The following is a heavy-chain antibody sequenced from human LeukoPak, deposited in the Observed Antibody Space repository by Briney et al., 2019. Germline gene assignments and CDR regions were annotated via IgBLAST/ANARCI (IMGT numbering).Heavy chain of an antibody. V-gene: IGHV3-7*01. CDR1: RFTFDEYG. J-gene: IGHJ4*02. CDR3: ARRSVAGSLDY. CDR2: TKEDGGEK. D-gene: IGHD6-19*01. Sequence: GGSLRLSCAASRFTFDEYGMSWVRQTAGKGLEWVANTKEDGGEKYYVDSVKGRFTISRDNAENSLYLQMNSLRAEDTAVYYCARRSVAGSLDYWGQGTLVTVSS.